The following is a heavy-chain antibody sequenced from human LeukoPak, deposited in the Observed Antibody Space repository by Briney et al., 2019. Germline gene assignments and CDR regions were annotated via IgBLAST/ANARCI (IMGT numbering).Heavy chain of an antibody. D-gene: IGHD1-7*01. CDR1: GYTFTSYA. V-gene: IGHV1-2*02. CDR2: INPNSGVT. J-gene: IGHJ6*03. CDR3: AKSFPRVVDAGTNYNMDV. Sequence: PRASVKVSCTASGYTFTSYAMHWVRQAPGQGLEWMGWINPNSGVTKYAQKFQGRVTLTRDTSISTAYMDLSRLKSDDTAVYYCAKSFPRVVDAGTNYNMDVWGKGTTVTVSS.